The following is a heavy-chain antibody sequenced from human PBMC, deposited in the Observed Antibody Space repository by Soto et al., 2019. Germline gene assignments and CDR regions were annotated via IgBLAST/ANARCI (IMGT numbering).Heavy chain of an antibody. CDR2: VYYTGST. CDR3: GRLAQGNYYGMDV. J-gene: IGHJ6*02. Sequence: SETLSLTCTVSGGSISGTTFYWGWIRQPPGKGLECHGRVYYTGSTYYNPSLKSRITISVDTSKNQFSLKLSSVTAADTAVYYCGRLAQGNYYGMDVWGQGTTVT. V-gene: IGHV4-39*01. CDR1: GGSISGTTFY. D-gene: IGHD3-10*01.